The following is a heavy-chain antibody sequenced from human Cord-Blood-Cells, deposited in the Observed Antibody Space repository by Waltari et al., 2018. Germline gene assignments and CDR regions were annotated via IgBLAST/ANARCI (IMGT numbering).Heavy chain of an antibody. Sequence: QVQLVQSGAEVKKPGASVKVSCKASGYTFTGYYMHWLRQAPGQGLEWMGWINPNSGCTNYAQKFQGRVTMTRDTSISTAYMELSRLRSDDTAVYYCARDNRYSSSSYFDYWGQGTLVTVSS. V-gene: IGHV1-2*02. J-gene: IGHJ4*02. CDR3: ARDNRYSSSSYFDY. CDR2: INPNSGCT. D-gene: IGHD6-6*01. CDR1: GYTFTGYY.